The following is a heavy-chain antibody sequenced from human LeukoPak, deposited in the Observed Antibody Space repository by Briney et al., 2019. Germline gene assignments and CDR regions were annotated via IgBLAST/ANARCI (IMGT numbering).Heavy chain of an antibody. D-gene: IGHD5-18*01. CDR3: ARERSGYNYDYHYYSYYMDV. CDR2: IYTSGST. Sequence: TSETLSLTCTVSGGSISSGSYYWSWIRQPAGKGLEWIGRIYTSGSTNYNPSLKSRVTISVDTSKNQFSLELSSVTAADTAVYYCARERSGYNYDYHYYSYYMDVWGKGTTVTVSS. CDR1: GGSISSGSYY. V-gene: IGHV4-61*02. J-gene: IGHJ6*03.